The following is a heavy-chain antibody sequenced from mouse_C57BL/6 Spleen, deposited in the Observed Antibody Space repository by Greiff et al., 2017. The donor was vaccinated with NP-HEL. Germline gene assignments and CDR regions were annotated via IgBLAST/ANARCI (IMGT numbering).Heavy chain of an antibody. J-gene: IGHJ1*03. CDR1: GYAFSSSW. D-gene: IGHD1-1*01. Sequence: VQLQQSGPELVKPGASVKISCKASGYAFSSSWMNWVKQRPGKGLEWIGRIYPGDGDTNYNGKFKGKATLTADKSSSTAYMQLSSLTSEDSAVYFCARRHYGSSYDWYFDVWGTGTTVTVSS. CDR3: ARRHYGSSYDWYFDV. CDR2: IYPGDGDT. V-gene: IGHV1-82*01.